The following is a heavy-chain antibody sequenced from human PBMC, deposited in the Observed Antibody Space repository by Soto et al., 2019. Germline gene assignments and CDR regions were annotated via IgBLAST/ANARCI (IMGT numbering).Heavy chain of an antibody. CDR3: ARGPFHSYGEDHYYGMDV. J-gene: IGHJ6*02. Sequence: XSVKVSCKASGYPFTSYYMDWVRQAPGQGLEWMGIINPSGGSTSYAQKFQGRVTMTRDTSTSTVYMELSSLRSEDTAVYYCARGPFHSYGEDHYYGMDVCGQGTTVTVSS. D-gene: IGHD5-18*01. CDR1: GYPFTSYY. V-gene: IGHV1-46*01. CDR2: INPSGGST.